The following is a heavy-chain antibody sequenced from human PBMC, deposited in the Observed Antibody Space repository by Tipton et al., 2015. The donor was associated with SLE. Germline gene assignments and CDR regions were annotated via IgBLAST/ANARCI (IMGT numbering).Heavy chain of an antibody. CDR1: GFTFNSYS. V-gene: IGHV3-30*04. CDR2: ISFDGSNI. Sequence: SLRLSCAASGFTFNSYSMHWVRQAPGKGLEWVALISFDGSNIYYADSVKGRFTISRDNAKNSLYLQMSSLRVEDTAIYYCVRASLSFGEYQLLSAEYFQHWGQGTLVTVSS. J-gene: IGHJ1*01. CDR3: VRASLSFGEYQLLSAEYFQH. D-gene: IGHD2-2*01.